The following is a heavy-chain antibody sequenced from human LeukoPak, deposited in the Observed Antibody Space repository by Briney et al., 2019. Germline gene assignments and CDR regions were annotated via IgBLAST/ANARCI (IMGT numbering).Heavy chain of an antibody. CDR2: INHSGST. Sequence: TTSETLSLTCGVYGVSFSGYYWTWIRQPSGKGLEWIGEINHSGSTTYNPSLKSRVTISVDTSKNQFSLKLSSVTAADTAVYYCARMRGSWGGDYWGQGTLVTVSS. CDR3: ARMRGSWGGDY. D-gene: IGHD1-26*01. CDR1: GVSFSGYY. V-gene: IGHV4-34*01. J-gene: IGHJ4*02.